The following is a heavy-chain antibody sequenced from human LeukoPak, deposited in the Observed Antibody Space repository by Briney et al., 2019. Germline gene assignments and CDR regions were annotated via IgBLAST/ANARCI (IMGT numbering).Heavy chain of an antibody. CDR2: IYYSGST. J-gene: IGHJ4*02. Sequence: KPSETLSLTCTVSGGSISSYYWSWIRQPPGKGLEWIGYIYYSGSTNYNPSLKSRVTISVDTSKNQFSLKLSSVTAADTAVYYCARRLITMVRGSWGYWGQGTLVTVSS. V-gene: IGHV4-59*12. CDR3: ARRLITMVRGSWGY. CDR1: GGSISSYY. D-gene: IGHD3-10*01.